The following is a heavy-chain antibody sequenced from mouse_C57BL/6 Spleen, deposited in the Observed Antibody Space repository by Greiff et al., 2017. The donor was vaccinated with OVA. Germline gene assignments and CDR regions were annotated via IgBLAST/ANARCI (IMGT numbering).Heavy chain of an antibody. J-gene: IGHJ2*01. D-gene: IGHD2-4*01. Sequence: VQLQQSGAELVRPGASVKLSCTASGFNIKDDYMHWVKQRPEQGLEWIGWIDPENGDTEYASKFQGKATITADTSSNTAYLQLSSLTSEDTAVYYCTTFDYTGDYWGQGTTLTVSS. CDR2: IDPENGDT. CDR3: TTFDYTGDY. V-gene: IGHV14-4*01. CDR1: GFNIKDDY.